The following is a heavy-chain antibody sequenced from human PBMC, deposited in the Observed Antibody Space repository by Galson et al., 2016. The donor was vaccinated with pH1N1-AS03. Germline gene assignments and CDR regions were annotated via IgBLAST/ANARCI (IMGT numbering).Heavy chain of an antibody. CDR1: GFTFSAYS. CDR3: AREDFWDGFDI. J-gene: IGHJ3*02. CDR2: ISSSSSSI. Sequence: SLRLSCAASGFTFSAYSMNWVRQAPGKGLEWLSCISSSSSSIYYAASVKGRFTISRDNANNSLFLLMNSLRAEDTDVYFCAREDFWDGFDIWGHGTTVSVSS. V-gene: IGHV3-48*01. D-gene: IGHD3-3*01.